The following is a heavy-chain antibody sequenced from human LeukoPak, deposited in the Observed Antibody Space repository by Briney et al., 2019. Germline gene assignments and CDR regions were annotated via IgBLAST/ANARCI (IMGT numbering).Heavy chain of an antibody. CDR1: GFPFSSYS. D-gene: IGHD6-6*01. CDR2: ISSSSSYI. J-gene: IGHJ6*02. Sequence: PGGSLRLSCAASGFPFSSYSMNWVRQAPGKGLEWVSSISSSSSYIYYADSVKGRFTISRDNAKNSLYLQMNSLRAEDTAVYYCARDIRSIAAYYGMDVWGQGTTVTVSS. CDR3: ARDIRSIAAYYGMDV. V-gene: IGHV3-21*01.